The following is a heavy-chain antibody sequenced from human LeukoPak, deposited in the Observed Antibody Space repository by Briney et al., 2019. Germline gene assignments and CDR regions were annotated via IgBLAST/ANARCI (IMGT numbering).Heavy chain of an antibody. D-gene: IGHD3-22*01. Sequence: GGSLRLSCAASGFIFSNYALSWVRQAPGKGLEWVSAISGSGGSTYYADSVKGRFTISRDNAKNSLYLQMNSLRAEDTAVYYCARGMYYYDSSGYYLYDYWGQGTLVTVSS. CDR1: GFIFSNYA. V-gene: IGHV3-23*01. CDR3: ARGMYYYDSSGYYLYDY. J-gene: IGHJ4*02. CDR2: ISGSGGST.